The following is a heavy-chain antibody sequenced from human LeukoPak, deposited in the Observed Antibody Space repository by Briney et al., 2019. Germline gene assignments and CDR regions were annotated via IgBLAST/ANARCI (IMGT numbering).Heavy chain of an antibody. CDR3: ARGRLTHFYYYYYGMDV. J-gene: IGHJ6*02. D-gene: IGHD6-6*01. CDR2: INHSGST. Sequence: SETLSLTCAVYGGSFSGYYWSWIRQPPGKGLEWIGEINHSGSTNYNPSLKSRVTISVDTSKNQFSLKLSSVTAAGTAVYYCARGRLTHFYYYYYGMDVWGQGTTVTVSS. V-gene: IGHV4-34*01. CDR1: GGSFSGYY.